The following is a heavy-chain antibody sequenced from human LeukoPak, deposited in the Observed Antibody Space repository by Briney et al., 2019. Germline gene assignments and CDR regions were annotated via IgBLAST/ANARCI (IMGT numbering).Heavy chain of an antibody. D-gene: IGHD3-16*01. V-gene: IGHV4-39*01. CDR1: GGSISCSSYY. J-gene: IGHJ5*02. CDR3: ARQIREGWFDP. CDR2: IYYSGST. Sequence: SETLSLTCTVSGGSISCSSYYWGWIRQPPGKGLEWIGSIYYSGSTYYNPSLKSRVTISVDTSKNQFSLKLSSVTAADTAVYYCARQIREGWFDPWGQGTLVTVSS.